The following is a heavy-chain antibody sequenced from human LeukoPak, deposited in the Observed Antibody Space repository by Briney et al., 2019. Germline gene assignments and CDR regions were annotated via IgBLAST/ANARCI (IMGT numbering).Heavy chain of an antibody. CDR2: IYSGGST. CDR1: GFTFSSYS. Sequence: PGGSLRLSCAASGFTFSSYSINWVRQAPGKGLEWVSVIYSGGSTYYADSVKGRFTISRDNSKNTLYLQMNSLRAEDTAVYYCARVCSSTSCYTFGDAFDIWGQGTMVTVSS. CDR3: ARVCSSTSCYTFGDAFDI. V-gene: IGHV3-53*01. D-gene: IGHD2-2*02. J-gene: IGHJ3*02.